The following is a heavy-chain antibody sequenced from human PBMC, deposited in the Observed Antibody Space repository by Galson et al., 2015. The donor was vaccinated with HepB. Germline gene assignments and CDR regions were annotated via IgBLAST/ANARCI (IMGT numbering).Heavy chain of an antibody. CDR1: GFTFSSYE. J-gene: IGHJ4*02. V-gene: IGHV3-48*03. CDR3: ARVSRYYDSSGLDY. CDR2: ISSSGSTI. D-gene: IGHD3-22*01. Sequence: SLRLSCAASGFTFSSYEMNWVRQAPGKGLEWVSYISSSGSTIYYADSVKGRFTISRDNAKNSLYLQMNSLRAEDTAVYYCARVSRYYDSSGLDYWGQGILVTVSS.